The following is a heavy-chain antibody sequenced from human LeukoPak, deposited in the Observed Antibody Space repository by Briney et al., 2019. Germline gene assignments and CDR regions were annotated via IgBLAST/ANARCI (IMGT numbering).Heavy chain of an antibody. CDR2: IRGSGSGLGSGN. J-gene: IGHJ4*02. Sequence: AGGSLRLSCAASGFVLSDYSMNWVRQAPGKGLEWVANIRGSGSGLGSGNYYTDSVKGRFTISRDNAKTSLYLQMNSLRAEDTAFYYCARDDNWGFDYWGQGALVTVSS. V-gene: IGHV3-48*04. CDR1: GFVLSDYS. CDR3: ARDDNWGFDY. D-gene: IGHD7-27*01.